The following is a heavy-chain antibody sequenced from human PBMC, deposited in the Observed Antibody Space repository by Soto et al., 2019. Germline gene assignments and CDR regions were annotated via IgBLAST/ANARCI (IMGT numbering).Heavy chain of an antibody. Sequence: GSLRPSCAASGFTFSSDAMSWFRQAPLKVLEWVSAISGRGGSTYYADSLKGRFTISRDNSKNTLYLQMNSLRAEDTAVYYCATCGFWSGYYKIHGPRGMDVWGQGTTVTVSS. CDR2: ISGRGGST. D-gene: IGHD3-3*01. CDR3: ATCGFWSGYYKIHGPRGMDV. J-gene: IGHJ6*02. V-gene: IGHV3-23*01. CDR1: GFTFSSDA.